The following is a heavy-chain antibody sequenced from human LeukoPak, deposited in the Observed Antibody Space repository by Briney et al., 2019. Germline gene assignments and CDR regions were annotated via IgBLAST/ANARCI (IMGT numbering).Heavy chain of an antibody. V-gene: IGHV1-8*01. CDR1: GYTFTSYD. J-gene: IGHJ4*02. CDR2: MNPNSGNT. D-gene: IGHD3-10*01. CDR3: ARVTYYYGSGSSYYFDY. Sequence: ASVKVSCKASGYTFTSYDINWVRQATGQGLEWMGWMNPNSGNTGYAQKFQGRVTMTRNTSISTAYMELSSLRSEDTAVYYCARVTYYYGSGSSYYFDYWGQGTPVTVSS.